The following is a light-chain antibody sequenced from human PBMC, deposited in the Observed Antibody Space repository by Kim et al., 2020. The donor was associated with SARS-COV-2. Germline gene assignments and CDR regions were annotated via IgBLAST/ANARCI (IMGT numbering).Light chain of an antibody. CDR1: QSVSSS. CDR3: QQRSNWLT. CDR2: DAS. Sequence: SLSPGERATLSFRASQSVSSSLAWYQQKPGQAPRLLIYDASNRATGIPARFSGSGSGTDFTLTISSLEPEDFAVYYCQQRSNWLTFGGGTKVDIK. V-gene: IGKV3-11*01. J-gene: IGKJ4*01.